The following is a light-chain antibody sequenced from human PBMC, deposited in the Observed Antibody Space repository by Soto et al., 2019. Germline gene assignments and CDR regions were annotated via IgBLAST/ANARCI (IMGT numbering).Light chain of an antibody. Sequence: EIVLTQSLATLSLSPGERATLSCRASQSVRNYLAWYQQKPGQTPRLLIYDASNRATGIPARFSGSGSGTDFTLTISSLEPEDFAVYYCQQRSNWPTFGGGTKVEIK. CDR3: QQRSNWPT. V-gene: IGKV3-11*01. CDR2: DAS. CDR1: QSVRNY. J-gene: IGKJ4*01.